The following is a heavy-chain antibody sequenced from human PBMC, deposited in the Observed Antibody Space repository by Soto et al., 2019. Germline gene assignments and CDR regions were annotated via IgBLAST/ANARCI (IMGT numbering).Heavy chain of an antibody. CDR3: ARDRYPYDRRAYQGVVWYFDL. CDR1: GFIFSNYG. V-gene: IGHV3-33*01. J-gene: IGHJ2*01. D-gene: IGHD3-22*01. CDR2: IWYDGSHE. Sequence: GGSLRLSCAASGFIFSNYGMHWVRQAPGKGLEWVAVIWYDGSHESYADSVKGRFTISIDNSKNTLFLQMDSLRAEDTAVYYCARDRYPYDRRAYQGVVWYFDLWGRGTLVTVSS.